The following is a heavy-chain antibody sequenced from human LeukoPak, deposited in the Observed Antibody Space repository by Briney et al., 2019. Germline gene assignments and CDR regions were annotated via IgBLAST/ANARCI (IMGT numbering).Heavy chain of an antibody. CDR3: ARVSSGYDYPYYYCYYMDV. Sequence: SETLSLTCTVSGYSISTGYYWSWIRQPPGKGLEWIGYIYYSGSTNYNPSLKSRVTISVDTSKNQFSLKLSSVTAADTAVYYCARVSSGYDYPYYYCYYMDVWGKGTTVTVSS. J-gene: IGHJ6*03. CDR2: IYYSGST. CDR1: GYSISTGYY. V-gene: IGHV4-61*01. D-gene: IGHD5-12*01.